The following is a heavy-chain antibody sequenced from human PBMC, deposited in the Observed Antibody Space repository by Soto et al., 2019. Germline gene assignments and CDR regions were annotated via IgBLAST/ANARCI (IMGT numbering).Heavy chain of an antibody. CDR1: GFTLTNAW. CDR3: ITDPYDYVS. D-gene: IGHD2-21*01. V-gene: IGHV3-15*07. J-gene: IGHJ4*02. Sequence: EVQLVESGGGLVKPGGSLRLSCVASGFTLTNAWMHWVRQAPVKGLEWVGRIKSKTDGGATDYAEPVKGRFTISRDDSRNTLYLQMNSLKTDDTAVYYCITDPYDYVSWCRGSLVTVS. CDR2: IKSKTDGGAT.